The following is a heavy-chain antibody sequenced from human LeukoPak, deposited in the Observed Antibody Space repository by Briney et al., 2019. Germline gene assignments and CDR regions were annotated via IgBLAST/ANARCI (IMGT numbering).Heavy chain of an antibody. J-gene: IGHJ6*03. CDR1: GYTFTCFG. CDR3: AKSDSSGRYGGYYYYYMDV. Sequence: ASVKVSCKASGYTFTCFGFTWVRQAPGQGLEWMGWISAYNGNTNYAQKLQGRVTMTTDTSTSTAYMELRSLRSDDTAVYYCAKSDSSGRYGGYYYYYMDVWGKGTTVTVSS. V-gene: IGHV1-18*01. CDR2: ISAYNGNT. D-gene: IGHD6-19*01.